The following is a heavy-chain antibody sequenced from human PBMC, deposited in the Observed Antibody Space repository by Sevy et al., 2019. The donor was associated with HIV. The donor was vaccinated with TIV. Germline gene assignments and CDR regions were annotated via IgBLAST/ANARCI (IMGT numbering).Heavy chain of an antibody. Sequence: GGSLRLSXAAXXFXXXXXXMSWVRQPPGXGLEXVSTLSFGCGEINYADSVKGRFTISRDNSKSSVYLQMNNLRPEDTAVYYXXXXGXXXXXXXWGXXTLVTVSS. CDR3: XXXGXXXXXXX. J-gene: IGHJ1*01. CDR1: XFXXXXXX. CDR2: LSFGCGEI. V-gene: IGHV3-23*01.